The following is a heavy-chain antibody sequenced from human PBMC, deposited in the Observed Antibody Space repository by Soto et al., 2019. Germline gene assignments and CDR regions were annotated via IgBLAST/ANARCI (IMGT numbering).Heavy chain of an antibody. D-gene: IGHD3-10*01. CDR3: AKSGVSLLKPAVDI. CDR2: ISGSGGST. V-gene: IGHV3-23*01. CDR1: GVTFSSYA. J-gene: IGHJ3*02. Sequence: XGSLRLSGSAAGVTFSSYAMSWVRQAPGKGLEWVSVISGSGGSTYYADSVKGRFTISRDNSKNTLYLQMNSLRAEDTAVYYCAKSGVSLLKPAVDIWGQGTMVTVSS.